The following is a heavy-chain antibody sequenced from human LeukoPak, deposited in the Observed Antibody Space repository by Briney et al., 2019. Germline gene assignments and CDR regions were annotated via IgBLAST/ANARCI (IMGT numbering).Heavy chain of an antibody. D-gene: IGHD6-19*01. CDR2: IYHSGST. J-gene: IGHJ6*03. CDR1: GYSISSGYY. CDR3: ARGRAVAAPPGGYYYYMDV. Sequence: SETLSLTCTVSGYSISSGYYWGWIRQPPGKGLEWIGSIYHSGSTYYNPSLKSRVIISVDTSKNQFSLKLSSVTAADTAVYYCARGRAVAAPPGGYYYYMDVWGKGTTVTISS. V-gene: IGHV4-38-2*02.